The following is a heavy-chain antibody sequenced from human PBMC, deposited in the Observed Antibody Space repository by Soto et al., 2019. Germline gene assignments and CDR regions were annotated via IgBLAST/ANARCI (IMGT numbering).Heavy chain of an antibody. Sequence: ASVKVSCKASGYTFTSYAIHWVRQAPGKGLEWMGGFDPEDGETIYAQKFQGRVTMTEDTSTDTAYMELSSLRSEDTAVYYCATLRPNSSGYPLNYFDYWGQGTLVTVSS. V-gene: IGHV1-24*01. D-gene: IGHD3-22*01. CDR1: GYTFTSYA. CDR2: FDPEDGET. CDR3: ATLRPNSSGYPLNYFDY. J-gene: IGHJ4*02.